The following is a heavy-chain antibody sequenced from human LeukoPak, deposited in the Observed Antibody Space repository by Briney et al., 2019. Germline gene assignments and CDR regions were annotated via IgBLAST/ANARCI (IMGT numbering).Heavy chain of an antibody. CDR2: INPSGGST. Sequence: ASVKVSCKASGYTFTSYYMHWVRQAPGQGLEWMGIINPSGGSTSYAQKFQGRVTMTRDTSTSTVYMELSSLRSEDTAVYYCVKTAGRDGLTPAWRGQGTLVTVSS. V-gene: IGHV1-46*01. J-gene: IGHJ4*02. CDR1: GYTFTSYY. CDR3: VKTAGRDGLTPAW. D-gene: IGHD2-2*01.